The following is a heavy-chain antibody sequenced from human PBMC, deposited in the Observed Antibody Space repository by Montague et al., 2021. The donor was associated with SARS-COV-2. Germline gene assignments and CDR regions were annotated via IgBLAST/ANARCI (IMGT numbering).Heavy chain of an antibody. J-gene: IGHJ3*02. Sequence: VKPTQTLTLTCTFSGFSLSTSGMCVSWIRQPPGKALEWLALIDWDDDKYYSTSLKTRLTISKDTSKNQVVLTMTNMDPVDTGTYYCARIWGATRGDAFDIWGQGTMVTVSS. CDR3: ARIWGATRGDAFDI. V-gene: IGHV2-70*01. D-gene: IGHD1-26*01. CDR2: IDWDDDK. CDR1: GFSLSTSGMC.